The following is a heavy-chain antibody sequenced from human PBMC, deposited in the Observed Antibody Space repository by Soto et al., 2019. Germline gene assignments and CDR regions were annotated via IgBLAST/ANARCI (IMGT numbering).Heavy chain of an antibody. CDR2: IIPIFGTA. D-gene: IGHD2-15*01. V-gene: IGHV1-69*13. CDR1: GGTFITYA. J-gene: IGHJ5*02. CDR3: ARDQGVVVAANNWFDH. Sequence: SVKVACKASGGTFITYAISWVRQAPGQGLEWMGGIIPIFGTANYSQKFQGRVTITADESTSTAYMELSSLRSEDTAVYYCARDQGVVVAANNWFDHWGQGTLVTVSS.